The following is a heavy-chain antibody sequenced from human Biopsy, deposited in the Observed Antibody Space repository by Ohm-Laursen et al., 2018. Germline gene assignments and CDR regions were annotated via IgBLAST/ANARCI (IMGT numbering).Heavy chain of an antibody. D-gene: IGHD4-23*01. CDR2: ISGGGTI. CDR3: ARDTRWSPYSMDV. V-gene: IGHV3-11*01. Sequence: LRLSCSASGFSFSDNHMRWIRQAPGRGLEWVSYISGGGTIYYGDSMKGRVTISRDNAKNSLYLQMHSLRVEDTAVYYCARDTRWSPYSMDVWGQGTTVTVSS. J-gene: IGHJ6*02. CDR1: GFSFSDNH.